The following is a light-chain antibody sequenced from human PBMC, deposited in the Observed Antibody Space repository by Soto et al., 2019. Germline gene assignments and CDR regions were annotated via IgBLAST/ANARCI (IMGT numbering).Light chain of an antibody. Sequence: QSVLTQPPSVSGAPGQRVTISCTGSSSNIGAGYDVHWYQQLPGTAPKLLIYGNSNRPSGVPDRCSGSKSGTSASLAITGLQAEDEADYYCHSYDSSLSGYVVLGGGTKLTV. V-gene: IGLV1-40*01. CDR1: SSNIGAGYD. J-gene: IGLJ2*01. CDR2: GNS. CDR3: HSYDSSLSGYVV.